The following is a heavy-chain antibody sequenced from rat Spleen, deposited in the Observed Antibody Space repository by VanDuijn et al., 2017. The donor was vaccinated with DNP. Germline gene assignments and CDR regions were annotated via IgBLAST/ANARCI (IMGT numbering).Heavy chain of an antibody. Sequence: EVQLVESGGGLVQPGRSMKLSCVASGFTFSNYYMAWVRQAPTKGLEWVAAISPGGGNTYYRDSVKGRFTISRDNAKNTQYLQMDSLRSEDTATYYCARHGTGTDYYAMDAWGQGTSVTVSS. CDR1: GFTFSNYY. V-gene: IGHV5-25*01. D-gene: IGHD1-4*01. J-gene: IGHJ4*01. CDR2: ISPGGGNT. CDR3: ARHGTGTDYYAMDA.